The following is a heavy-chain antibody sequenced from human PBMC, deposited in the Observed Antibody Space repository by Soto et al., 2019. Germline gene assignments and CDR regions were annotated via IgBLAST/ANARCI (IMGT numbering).Heavy chain of an antibody. CDR3: TKDILPGAANA. J-gene: IGHJ6*03. Sequence: EGRLVESGGGMVQPGRSLRLSCVASGFSFHDHAMQWVRQAPGKGLEWVSGIFWNSGNAGYTDSVKGRFTISRDKAKSSAYLKMDSLRCEETAWHYCTKDILPGAANAWGNGTTVTASS. CDR1: GFSFHDHA. CDR2: IFWNSGNA. D-gene: IGHD3-10*01. V-gene: IGHV3-9*01.